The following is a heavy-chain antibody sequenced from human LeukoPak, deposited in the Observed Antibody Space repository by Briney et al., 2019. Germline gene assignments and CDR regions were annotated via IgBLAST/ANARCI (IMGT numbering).Heavy chain of an antibody. D-gene: IGHD3-10*01. CDR3: ARERITMVRGVIHTGNFDY. J-gene: IGHJ4*02. Sequence: PSETLSLTCAVSGGPISSRNCWSWVRPPPGKGLEWIGEIDHTGTTNYSPSLKSRVTISVDKSKNQFSLKLGSVTAADTAVYYCARERITMVRGVIHTGNFDYWGQGTLVTVSS. CDR2: IDHTGTT. V-gene: IGHV4-4*02. CDR1: GGPISSRNC.